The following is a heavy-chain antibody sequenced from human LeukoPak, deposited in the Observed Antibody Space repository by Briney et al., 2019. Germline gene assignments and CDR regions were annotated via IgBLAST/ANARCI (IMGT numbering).Heavy chain of an antibody. V-gene: IGHV4-31*03. D-gene: IGHD2-2*03. J-gene: IGHJ5*02. CDR1: GGSISSGGYY. CDR2: IYYSGST. CDR3: ARMDIVVVPAAIPRLVAGWFDP. Sequence: PSQTLSLTCTVSGGSISSGGYYWSWIRQHPGKGLEWIGYIYYSGSTYYNPSLKSRVTISVDTSKNQFSLKLSSVTAADTAVYYCARMDIVVVPAAIPRLVAGWFDPWGQGTLVTVSS.